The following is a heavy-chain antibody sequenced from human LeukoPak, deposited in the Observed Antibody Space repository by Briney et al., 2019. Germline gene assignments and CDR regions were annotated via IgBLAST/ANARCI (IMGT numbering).Heavy chain of an antibody. CDR1: GGSISSYY. V-gene: IGHV4-59*01. J-gene: IGHJ4*02. Sequence: RASETLSLTCTVSGGSISSYYWSWIRQPPGKGLEWIGYIYYSGSTNYNPSLKSRVTISVDTSKNQFSLRLSSVTAADTAVYYCARVQFLGGKREGYFDYWGQGTLVTVSS. CDR2: IYYSGST. CDR3: ARVQFLGGKREGYFDY. D-gene: IGHD4-23*01.